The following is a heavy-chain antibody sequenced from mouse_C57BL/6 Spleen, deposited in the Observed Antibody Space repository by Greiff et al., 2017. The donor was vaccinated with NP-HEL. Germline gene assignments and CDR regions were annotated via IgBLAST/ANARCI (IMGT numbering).Heavy chain of an antibody. CDR3: ARKGDYYGSSYGYFDV. CDR2: IYPGGGYT. CDR1: GYTFTNYW. Sequence: QVQLQQSGAELVRPGTSVKMSCKASGYTFTNYWIGWAKQRPGHGLEWIGDIYPGGGYTNYNEKFKGKATLTADKSSSTAYMQFSSLTSEDSAIYYCARKGDYYGSSYGYFDVWGTGTTVTVSS. V-gene: IGHV1-63*01. D-gene: IGHD1-1*01. J-gene: IGHJ1*03.